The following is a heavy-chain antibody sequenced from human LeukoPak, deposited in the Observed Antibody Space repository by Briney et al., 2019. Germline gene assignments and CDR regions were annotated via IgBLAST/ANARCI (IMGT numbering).Heavy chain of an antibody. D-gene: IGHD1-26*01. J-gene: IGHJ4*02. CDR2: ISGGGGRT. Sequence: PXGSLRLSCAASGFTFTSYSMNWVRQAPGKGLEWVSTISGGGGRTYYADSVKGRFTISRDNSKNTLYLQVNSLRAEDTAVYYCAKGGKWDVTPFDYWGQGTLVTVSS. CDR3: AKGGKWDVTPFDY. V-gene: IGHV3-23*01. CDR1: GFTFTSYS.